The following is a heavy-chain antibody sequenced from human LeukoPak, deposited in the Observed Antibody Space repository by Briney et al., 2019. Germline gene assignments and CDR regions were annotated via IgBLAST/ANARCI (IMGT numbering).Heavy chain of an antibody. J-gene: IGHJ4*02. CDR1: GGSISSNSYY. CDR2: INHSGST. CDR3: ARDRLLLWFGDGQGFDY. D-gene: IGHD3-10*01. Sequence: SETLSLTCTVSGGSISSNSYYWSWIRQPPGKGLEWIGEINHSGSTNYNPSLKSRVTISVDTSKNQFSLKLSSVTAADTAVYYCARDRLLLWFGDGQGFDYWGQGTLVTVSS. V-gene: IGHV4-39*07.